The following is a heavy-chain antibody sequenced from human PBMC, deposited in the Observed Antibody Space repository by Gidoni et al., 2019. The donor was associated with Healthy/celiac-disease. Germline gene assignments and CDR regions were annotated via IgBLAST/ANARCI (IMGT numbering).Heavy chain of an antibody. Sequence: EVQLLESGGGLVQPGGSLRLSCAASVFTFSSYAMSWVRPAPGKGLEWVSAISGSGGSTYYADSVKGRFTISRDNSKNTLYLQMNSLRAEDTAVYYCAKTTDRVGATTSAFDIWGQGTMVTVSS. CDR3: AKTTDRVGATTSAFDI. CDR1: VFTFSSYA. V-gene: IGHV3-23*01. J-gene: IGHJ3*02. CDR2: ISGSGGST. D-gene: IGHD1-26*01.